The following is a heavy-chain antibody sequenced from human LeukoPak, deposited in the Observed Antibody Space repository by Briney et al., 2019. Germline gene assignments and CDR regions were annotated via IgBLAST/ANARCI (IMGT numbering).Heavy chain of an antibody. V-gene: IGHV3-74*01. CDR1: GFTFSSYW. CDR3: GSGSYFRLGDY. D-gene: IGHD1-26*01. J-gene: IGHJ4*02. Sequence: GGSLRLSCAASGFTFSSYWMHWVRQAPGKGLVWVSRINPDGSSTTYADAVKGRFTISRDNAKNTVYLQMNSLRVEDTAVYYCGSGSYFRLGDYWGQGTLVTVSS. CDR2: INPDGSST.